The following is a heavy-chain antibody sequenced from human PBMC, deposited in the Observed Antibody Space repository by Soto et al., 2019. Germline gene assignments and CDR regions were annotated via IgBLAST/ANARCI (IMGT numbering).Heavy chain of an antibody. CDR1: GFTVSSNY. D-gene: IGHD2-2*01. CDR3: ASTVVVPAAIGFDY. J-gene: IGHJ4*02. Sequence: GGSLRLSCAASGFTVSSNYMSWVRQAPGKGLEWVSVIYSGGSTYYADSVKGRFTISRDNSKNTPYLQMNSLRAEDTAVYYCASTVVVPAAIGFDYWGQGTLVTVSS. CDR2: IYSGGST. V-gene: IGHV3-53*01.